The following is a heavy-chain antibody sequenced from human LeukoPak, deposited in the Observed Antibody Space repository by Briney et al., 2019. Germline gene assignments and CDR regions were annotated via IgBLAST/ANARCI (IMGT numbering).Heavy chain of an antibody. J-gene: IGHJ4*02. CDR2: IYYSGST. V-gene: IGHV4-31*03. Sequence: TLSLTCTVSGGSISSGGYYWSWIRQHPGKGLEWIGYIYYSGSTYYNPSLKSRVTISVDTSKNQFSLKLSSVAAADTAVYYCAREMATRTFDYWGQGTLVTVSS. CDR1: GGSISSGGYY. D-gene: IGHD5-24*01. CDR3: AREMATRTFDY.